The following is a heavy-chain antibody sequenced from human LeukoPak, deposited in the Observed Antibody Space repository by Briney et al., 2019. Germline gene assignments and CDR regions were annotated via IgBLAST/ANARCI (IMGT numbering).Heavy chain of an antibody. CDR2: MNPNSGNT. CDR3: ARGIVVVPAATRRDYYMDV. D-gene: IGHD2-2*01. CDR1: GGTFSSYA. V-gene: IGHV1-8*03. Sequence: ASVKVSCKASGGTFSSYAISWVRQATGQGLEWMGWMNPNSGNTGYAQKFQGRVTITRNTSISTAHMELSSLRSEDTAVYYCARGIVVVPAATRRDYYMDVWGKGTTVTVSS. J-gene: IGHJ6*03.